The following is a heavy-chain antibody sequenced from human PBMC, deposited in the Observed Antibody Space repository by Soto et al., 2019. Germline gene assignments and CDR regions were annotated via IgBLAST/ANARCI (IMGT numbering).Heavy chain of an antibody. D-gene: IGHD1-1*01. Sequence: SETRSDPWTVSGALARSEYCNWFRQPPGKVLEWIGYVYHSGSTNYNPSLNSRLTISADTSKKQFSLKLSSVTTADTAVYYCVRGYWTE. J-gene: IGHJ1*01. CDR3: VRGYWTE. V-gene: IGHV4-59*02. CDR2: VYHSGST. CDR1: GALARSEY.